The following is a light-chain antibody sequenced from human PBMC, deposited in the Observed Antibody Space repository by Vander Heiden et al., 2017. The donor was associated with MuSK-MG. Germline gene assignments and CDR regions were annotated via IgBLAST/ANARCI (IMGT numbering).Light chain of an antibody. CDR2: SKN. Sequence: QSVLTQPPSPSGPPGQRVTISCSGTISNIGSNTVTWSQHPPETAPKLLSDSKNRRPSGVPDGFSGYKSGTSASLAINGLQSEDEADDYCAAWHDSLNGVVFGGGTKLTVL. CDR1: ISNIGSNT. V-gene: IGLV1-44*01. J-gene: IGLJ3*02. CDR3: AAWHDSLNGVV.